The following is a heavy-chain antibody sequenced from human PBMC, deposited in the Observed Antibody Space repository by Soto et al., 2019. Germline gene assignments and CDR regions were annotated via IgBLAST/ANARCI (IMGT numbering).Heavy chain of an antibody. CDR1: GYTFTSYY. V-gene: IGHV1-46*01. Sequence: GSVKVSWKASGYTFTSYYMHSVRQAPGQGLEWMGIINPSGGSTSYAQKFQGRVTMTRDTSTSTVYMELSSLRSEDTAVYYCARGNRGFGELLPYYYYGMDVWGQGTTVTVSS. CDR3: ARGNRGFGELLPYYYYGMDV. J-gene: IGHJ6*02. CDR2: INPSGGST. D-gene: IGHD3-10*01.